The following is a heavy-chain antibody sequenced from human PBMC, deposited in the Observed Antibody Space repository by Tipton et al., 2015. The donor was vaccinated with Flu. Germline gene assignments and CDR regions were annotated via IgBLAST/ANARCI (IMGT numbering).Heavy chain of an antibody. V-gene: IGHV3-48*04. CDR1: GFTLNGAS. CDR2: ISGSSSTI. CDR3: ARDLTD. Sequence: GSLRLSCVASGFTLNGASMNWVRQAPGKGLEWVSYISGSSSTIYYTDSVRGRFTISRDNAKNSLSLQMNSLRGEDTAAYYCARDLTDWGQGTLVTVTS. J-gene: IGHJ4*02.